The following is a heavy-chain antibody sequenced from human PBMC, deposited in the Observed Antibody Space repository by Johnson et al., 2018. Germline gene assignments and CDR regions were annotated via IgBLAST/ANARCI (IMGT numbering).Heavy chain of an antibody. Sequence: LVESGGGLVQPGXSLSLSCAASGITLSSYDMHWVRQVTGKGLEWVSAIATGGDTYYPGSVKGRFTISRESAKNSLYLQMNSLRVEDTAVYYCARAQLGYYYMDVWGKGTTVTVSS. D-gene: IGHD5-24*01. CDR1: GITLSSYD. V-gene: IGHV3-13*01. J-gene: IGHJ6*03. CDR3: ARAQLGYYYMDV. CDR2: IATGGDT.